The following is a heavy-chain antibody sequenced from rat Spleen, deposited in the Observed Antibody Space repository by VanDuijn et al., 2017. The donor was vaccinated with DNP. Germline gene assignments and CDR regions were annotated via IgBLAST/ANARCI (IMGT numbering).Heavy chain of an antibody. Sequence: EVQLQESGPALVTPSQSLSLTCSVTGYSITSNYCVWIRKCPGHKMEWIGHISYSGSTSFNPSLKSRISITRDTSKNQFFLRVNSVTTDDTATYYCARFGSTVATWYFDFWGPGTMVTVSS. CDR1: GYSITSNY. V-gene: IGHV3-1*01. CDR2: ISYSGST. D-gene: IGHD1-3*01. CDR3: ARFGSTVATWYFDF. J-gene: IGHJ1*01.